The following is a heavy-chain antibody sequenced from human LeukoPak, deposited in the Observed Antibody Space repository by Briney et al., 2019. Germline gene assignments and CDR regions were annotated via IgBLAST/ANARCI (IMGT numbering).Heavy chain of an antibody. CDR1: GFTFSSYA. CDR3: AREHQYYYDSSGPVYYYYGMDV. D-gene: IGHD3-22*01. CDR2: ISNNGGTT. V-gene: IGHV3-64*01. Sequence: GGSLRLSCAASGFTFSSYAMHWVRQAPGKGLEYVSGISNNGGTTYYANCVKGRFTISRDNSKNTLYLQMGSLRAEDMAVYYCAREHQYYYDSSGPVYYYYGMDVWGQGTTVTVSS. J-gene: IGHJ6*02.